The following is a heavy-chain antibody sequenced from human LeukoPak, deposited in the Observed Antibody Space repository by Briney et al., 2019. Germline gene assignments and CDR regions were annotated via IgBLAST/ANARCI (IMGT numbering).Heavy chain of an antibody. V-gene: IGHV3-53*01. CDR2: IYSGGST. D-gene: IGHD6-13*01. CDR3: SRGFIAAAGTYYYMDV. Sequence: PGGSLRLSCAASGFTVSSNYMSWVRQAPGKGLEWVSVIYSGGSTYYADSVKGRFTISRDNSKNTLYLQMNSLRAEDTAVYYWSRGFIAAAGTYYYMDVWGKGTTVTISS. CDR1: GFTVSSNY. J-gene: IGHJ6*03.